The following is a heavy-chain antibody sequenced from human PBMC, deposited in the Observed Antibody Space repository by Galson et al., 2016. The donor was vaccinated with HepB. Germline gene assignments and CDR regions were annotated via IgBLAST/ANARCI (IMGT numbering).Heavy chain of an antibody. J-gene: IGHJ4*02. CDR1: GFTFRTYG. CDR3: VKDRKLPYYSQCWHYFDS. D-gene: IGHD3-10*01. CDR2: ISYDGTSK. Sequence: SLRLSCAASGFTFRTYGMHWVRQAPGKGLEWVAVISYDGTSKCYVGSVKGRFTVSRDNFRNTLYLQMNSLRVEDTAVYGCVKDRKLPYYSQCWHYFDSWGQGTLVAVSP. V-gene: IGHV3-30*18.